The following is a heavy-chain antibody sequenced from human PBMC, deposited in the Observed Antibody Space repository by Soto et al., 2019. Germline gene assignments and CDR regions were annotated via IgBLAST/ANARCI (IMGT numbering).Heavy chain of an antibody. Sequence: PGESLKISCAASGFTFSNAWMNWVRQAPGKGLEWVGRIKSKTDGGTTDYAAPVKGRFTISRDDSKNTLYLQMNSLKTEDTAVYYCTTRSRWPYYYGMDVWGQGTTVTVSS. D-gene: IGHD2-15*01. CDR3: TTRSRWPYYYGMDV. J-gene: IGHJ6*02. CDR2: IKSKTDGGTT. CDR1: GFTFSNAW. V-gene: IGHV3-15*07.